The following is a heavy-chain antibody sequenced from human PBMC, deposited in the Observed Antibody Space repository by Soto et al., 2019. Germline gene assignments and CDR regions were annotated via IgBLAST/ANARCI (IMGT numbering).Heavy chain of an antibody. CDR2: ISYDGSNK. CDR1: GFTFSSYG. Sequence: ESGGGVVQPGRSLRLSCAASGFTFSSYGMHWVRQAPGKGLEWVAVISYDGSNKYYADSVKGRFTISRDNSKNTLYLQMNSLRAEDTAVYYCAKDQRGGQQLGDYWGQGTLVTVSS. V-gene: IGHV3-30*18. J-gene: IGHJ4*02. CDR3: AKDQRGGQQLGDY. D-gene: IGHD6-13*01.